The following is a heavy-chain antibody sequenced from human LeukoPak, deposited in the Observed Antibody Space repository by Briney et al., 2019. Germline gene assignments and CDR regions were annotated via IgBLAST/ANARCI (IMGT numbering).Heavy chain of an antibody. D-gene: IGHD3-10*01. V-gene: IGHV3-30*18. J-gene: IGHJ4*02. CDR3: AKSTGSGGHFDY. CDR2: ISFDGSNK. CDR1: GFTFSNYG. Sequence: PGRSLRVSCAASGFTFSNYGIHWVRQAPGKGLEWVAVISFDGSNKYYADSVKGRFTIARDNSKNTLYLQMNSLRPEDTAVYYCAKSTGSGGHFDYWGQGTLVTVSS.